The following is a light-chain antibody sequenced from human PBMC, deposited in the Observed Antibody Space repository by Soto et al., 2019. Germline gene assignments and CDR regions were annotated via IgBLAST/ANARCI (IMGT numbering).Light chain of an antibody. J-gene: IGLJ2*01. CDR2: SDN. CDR1: SSNIGAGYD. Sequence: QSVLTQPPSVSGAPGQRVTISCTGSSSNIGAGYDVHWYQQLPGTAPKLLIYSDNNRPSGVPDRFSGSKSGASASLAITGLQAEDEADYYCQSFDCRPHVVFGGGTKLTVL. V-gene: IGLV1-40*01. CDR3: QSFDCRPHVV.